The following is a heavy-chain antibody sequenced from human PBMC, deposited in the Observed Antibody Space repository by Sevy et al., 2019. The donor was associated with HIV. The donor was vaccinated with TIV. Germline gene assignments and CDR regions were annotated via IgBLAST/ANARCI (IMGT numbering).Heavy chain of an antibody. J-gene: IGHJ4*02. Sequence: SSVKVSCKASGYTFTSYAMHWVRQAPGQRLEWMGWINAGNGNTKYSQKFQGRVTITRDTSGSTAYMELSSLRSEDTAVYYCARVGGEQQLAFDYWGQGTLVTVSS. CDR2: INAGNGNT. CDR3: ARVGGEQQLAFDY. V-gene: IGHV1-3*01. CDR1: GYTFTSYA. D-gene: IGHD6-13*01.